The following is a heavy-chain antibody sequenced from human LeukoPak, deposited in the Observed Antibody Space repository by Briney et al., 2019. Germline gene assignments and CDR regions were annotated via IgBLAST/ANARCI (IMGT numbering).Heavy chain of an antibody. V-gene: IGHV1-69*04. CDR3: VLPPGYSSGWFDY. CDR1: GGTFSSYA. D-gene: IGHD6-19*01. J-gene: IGHJ5*01. CDR2: IIPILGIA. Sequence: ASVTVSCKASGGTFSSYAISWVRQAPGQGLEWMGRIIPILGIANYAQKFQGRVTITADKSTSTAYMELSSLRSEDTAVYYCVLPPGYSSGWFDYWGQGTLVTVSS.